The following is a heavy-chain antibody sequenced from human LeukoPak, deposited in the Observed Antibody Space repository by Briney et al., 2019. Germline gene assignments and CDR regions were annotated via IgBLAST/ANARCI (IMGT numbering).Heavy chain of an antibody. CDR3: ARGGDSSSWSVDWYFDL. CDR1: GYTFTSYD. D-gene: IGHD6-13*01. V-gene: IGHV1-8*01. J-gene: IGHJ2*01. Sequence: VASVKVSCKASGYTFTSYDINWVRQATGQGLEWMGWMNPNSGNTGYAQKFQGRVTMTRNTSISTAYMELSSLRSEDTAVYYCARGGDSSSWSVDWYFDLWGRGTLVTVSS. CDR2: MNPNSGNT.